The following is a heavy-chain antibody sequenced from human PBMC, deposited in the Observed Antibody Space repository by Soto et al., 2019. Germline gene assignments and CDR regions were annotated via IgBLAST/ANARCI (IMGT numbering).Heavy chain of an antibody. D-gene: IGHD3-3*01. CDR2: IGSGGGTT. CDR1: GFTFSSYA. J-gene: IGHJ3*02. CDR3: ARADGVVRFAAFDI. Sequence: GGSLRLSCAASGFTFSSYAMSWVRQAPGKGLEWVSGIGSGGGTTHLADSVKGRFTISRDNSKNTLYLQMNSLRAEDTAVYYCARADGVVRFAAFDIWGQGTMVTVSS. V-gene: IGHV3-23*01.